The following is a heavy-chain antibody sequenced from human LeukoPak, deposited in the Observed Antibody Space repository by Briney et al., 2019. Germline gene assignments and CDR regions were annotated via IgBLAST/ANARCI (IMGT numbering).Heavy chain of an antibody. J-gene: IGHJ4*02. D-gene: IGHD5-24*01. Sequence: SETLSLTCTVSGGSISSSSYYWGWIRQPPGKGLEWIGSIYYSGSTYYNPSLKSRVTISVDTSKNQFSLKLSSVTAADTAVYYCAKGRDGYNNYWGKGTLVTVSS. CDR2: IYYSGST. CDR3: AKGRDGYNNY. V-gene: IGHV4-39*07. CDR1: GGSISSSSYY.